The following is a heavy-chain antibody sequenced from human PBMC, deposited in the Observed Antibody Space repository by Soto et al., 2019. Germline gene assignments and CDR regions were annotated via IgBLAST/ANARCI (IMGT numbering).Heavy chain of an antibody. CDR3: ARGCSGGTNCFYFDF. Sequence: GGSLRLSCAASGFTFGNFGIHWVRQAPGKGLEWVADISNDGTDQYYADSVKGRFTISRDNSKNTLYLQMNSLRAEDTAVYYCARGCSGGTNCFYFDFWGQGILVTVSS. V-gene: IGHV3-30*03. D-gene: IGHD6-13*01. J-gene: IGHJ4*02. CDR1: GFTFGNFG. CDR2: ISNDGTDQ.